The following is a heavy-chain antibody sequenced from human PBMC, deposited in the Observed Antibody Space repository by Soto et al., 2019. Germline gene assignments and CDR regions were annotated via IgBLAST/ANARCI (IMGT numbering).Heavy chain of an antibody. V-gene: IGHV1-3*01. D-gene: IGHD4-4*01. CDR2: INAGNGNT. CDR1: EYTFTSYA. J-gene: IGHJ4*02. CDR3: ARELQGLYYFDY. Sequence: EASVKVSCKASEYTFTSYARHWVRQAPGQSLEWMGWINAGNGNTKYSQKFQGRVTITRDTSASTAYMELSSLRSEDTAVYYCARELQGLYYFDYWGLGTLVTVSS.